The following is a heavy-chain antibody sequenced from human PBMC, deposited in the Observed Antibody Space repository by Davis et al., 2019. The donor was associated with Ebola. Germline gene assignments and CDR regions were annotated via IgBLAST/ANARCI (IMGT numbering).Heavy chain of an antibody. V-gene: IGHV4-39*07. CDR2: IYYSGST. CDR1: GGSISSSSYY. J-gene: IGHJ6*04. CDR3: RGSYSHYYYGMDV. D-gene: IGHD1-26*01. Sequence: SETLSLTCTVSGGSISSSSYYWGWIRQPPGKGLEWIGSIYYSGSTYYNPSLKSRVTISVDTSKNQFSLKLSSVTAADTAVYYCRGSYSHYYYGMDVWGKGTTVTVSS.